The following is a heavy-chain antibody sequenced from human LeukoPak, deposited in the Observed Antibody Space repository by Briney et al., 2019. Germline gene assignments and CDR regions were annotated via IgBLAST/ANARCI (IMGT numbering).Heavy chain of an antibody. D-gene: IGHD3-10*01. CDR3: GMNPPGSTITMAAFDY. Sequence: GGSLRLSCAASGFTFSTYGMSWVRQAPGKGLEWVSGISGSGATIYYGDSVKGRFTVSRDNSRSTLYLHMNSLRAEDTAVYYCGMNPPGSTITMAAFDYSGQGTLVTVSS. V-gene: IGHV3-23*01. J-gene: IGHJ4*02. CDR1: GFTFSTYG. CDR2: ISGSGATI.